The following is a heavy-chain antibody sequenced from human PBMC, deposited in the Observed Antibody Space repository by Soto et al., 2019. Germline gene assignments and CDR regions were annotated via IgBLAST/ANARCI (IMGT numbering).Heavy chain of an antibody. CDR2: ISGSGGST. V-gene: IGHV3-23*01. CDR1: GFTFSSYA. CDR3: AKGRLETTAYYDLWRGSPLGMDV. D-gene: IGHD3-3*01. Sequence: PGGSLRLSCAASGFTFSSYAMSWVRQAPGKGLEWVSAISGSGGSTYYADSVKGRFTISRDNSKNTLYLQMNSLRAEDTAVYYCAKGRLETTAYYDLWRGSPLGMDVWGQGTTVTVSS. J-gene: IGHJ6*02.